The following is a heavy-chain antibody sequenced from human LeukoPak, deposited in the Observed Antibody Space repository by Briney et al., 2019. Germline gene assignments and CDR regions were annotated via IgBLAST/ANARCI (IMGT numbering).Heavy chain of an antibody. CDR3: ASDQRYAFDY. D-gene: IGHD3-9*01. CDR2: IRTSAEGANYA. CDR1: GFSFTDYP. V-gene: IGHV3-48*02. Sequence: GGSLRLSCATSGFSFTDYPMNWVRQAPGKGLEWVSNIRTSAEGANYAYYADSVKGRVTISRDDAKNTVYLHMSSLRDDDTAVYYCASDQRYAFDYWGQGILVTVSS. J-gene: IGHJ4*02.